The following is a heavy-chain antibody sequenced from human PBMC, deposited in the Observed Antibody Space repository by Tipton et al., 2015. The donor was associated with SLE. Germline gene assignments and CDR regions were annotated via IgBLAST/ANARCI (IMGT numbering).Heavy chain of an antibody. Sequence: SLRLSCAASGFTFSSYAMHWVRQAPGKGLGWVAVISYDGSNKYYADSVKGRFTISRDKSKNTLYLQMNSLRAEDTAVYYCARDRQLKQQLVLNDAFDIWGQGTMVTVSS. V-gene: IGHV3-30-3*01. CDR1: GFTFSSYA. CDR2: ISYDGSNK. D-gene: IGHD6-13*01. J-gene: IGHJ3*02. CDR3: ARDRQLKQQLVLNDAFDI.